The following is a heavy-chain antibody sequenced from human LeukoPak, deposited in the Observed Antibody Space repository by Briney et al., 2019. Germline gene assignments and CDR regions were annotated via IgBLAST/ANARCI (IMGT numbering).Heavy chain of an antibody. J-gene: IGHJ6*02. CDR2: IIPIFGIA. V-gene: IGHV1-69*04. D-gene: IGHD2-2*01. CDR1: GGTFSSYA. CDR3: ARDRNIVVVTAAIGEGSSPDYYGMDV. Sequence: ASVKVSCKASGGTFSSYAISWVRQAPGQGLEWMGRIIPIFGIANYAQKFQGRGTITADKSTSTAYLELSSLRSEDTAVYYCARDRNIVVVTAAIGEGSSPDYYGMDVWGQGTTVTVSS.